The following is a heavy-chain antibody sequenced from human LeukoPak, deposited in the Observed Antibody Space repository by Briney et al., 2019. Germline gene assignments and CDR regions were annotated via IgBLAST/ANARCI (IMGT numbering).Heavy chain of an antibody. CDR1: GFTFSSYA. V-gene: IGHV3-23*01. CDR2: ISGSGGST. Sequence: GGFLRLSCAASGFTFSSYAMSWVRQAPGKGLEWVSAISGSGGSTYYADSVKGRFTIPRDNSKNTLYLQMNSLRAEDTAVYYCAKDSVATVVTLFDYWGQGTLVTVSS. D-gene: IGHD5-12*01. CDR3: AKDSVATVVTLFDY. J-gene: IGHJ4*02.